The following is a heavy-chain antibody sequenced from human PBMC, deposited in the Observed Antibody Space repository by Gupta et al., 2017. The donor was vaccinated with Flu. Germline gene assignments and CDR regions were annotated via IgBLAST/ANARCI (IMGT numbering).Heavy chain of an antibody. CDR3: ARGVGCSGGSCYFDY. J-gene: IGHJ4*02. Sequence: APGQGLEWMGGIIPIFGTANYAQKFQGRVTITADESTSTAYMELSSLRSEDTAVYYCARGVGCSGGSCYFDYWGQGTLVTVSS. V-gene: IGHV1-69*01. D-gene: IGHD2-15*01. CDR2: IIPIFGTA.